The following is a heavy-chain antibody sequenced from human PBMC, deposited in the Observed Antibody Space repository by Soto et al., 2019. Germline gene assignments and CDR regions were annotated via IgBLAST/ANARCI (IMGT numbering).Heavy chain of an antibody. V-gene: IGHV1-8*01. Sequence: QVQLVQSGAELKKPGASVKVSCKASGYTFSNYDMNWVRQATGQGPEWIGWVNPNNGDTGYAQKFQGRVTLTTDISTTTASMELTSLRSEDTAIYYCATDSRTGSAIDFDYWGQGTLITVSS. CDR3: ATDSRTGSAIDFDY. J-gene: IGHJ4*02. CDR2: VNPNNGDT. CDR1: GYTFSNYD. D-gene: IGHD1-1*01.